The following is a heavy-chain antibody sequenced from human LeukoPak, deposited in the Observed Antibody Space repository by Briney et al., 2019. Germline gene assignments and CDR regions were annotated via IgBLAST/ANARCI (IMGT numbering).Heavy chain of an antibody. CDR1: GFTFSSYA. Sequence: GGSLRLSCAASGFTFSSYAMHWVRQAPGKGLEYVSAISSNGGSTYYANSVKGRSTISRDNSKNTLYLQMGSLRAEDMAVYYCARDLRGIVVVPAAPSYYMDVWGKGTTVTVSS. J-gene: IGHJ6*03. V-gene: IGHV3-64*01. CDR2: ISSNGGST. CDR3: ARDLRGIVVVPAAPSYYMDV. D-gene: IGHD2-2*01.